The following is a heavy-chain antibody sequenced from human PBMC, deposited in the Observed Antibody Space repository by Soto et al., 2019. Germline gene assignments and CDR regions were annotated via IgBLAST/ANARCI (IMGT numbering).Heavy chain of an antibody. Sequence: PWGSLRLSCAASGFSFSNIYMSWVRQAPGKGLEWVSVIYSGGSTYYADSVKGRFTISRDNSKNTLYLQMNSLRAEDTAVYYCAKLFHTQALGYCTNGVCRYAFDIWGQGTMVTVSS. CDR2: IYSGGST. CDR1: GFSFSNIY. V-gene: IGHV3-66*02. CDR3: AKLFHTQALGYCTNGVCRYAFDI. J-gene: IGHJ3*02. D-gene: IGHD2-8*01.